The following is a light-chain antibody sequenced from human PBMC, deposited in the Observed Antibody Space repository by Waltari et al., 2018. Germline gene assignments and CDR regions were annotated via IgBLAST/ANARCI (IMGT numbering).Light chain of an antibody. CDR1: QSVSKY. J-gene: IGKJ1*01. Sequence: EIVLPQSPGSLSWSPGERATLSCRASQSVSKYLAWYQQKPGQAPRLLIYQASGRATGIPDRFSGSGFGTDFSLTISRLEPEDFAVYYCQKYESLPATFGQGTKVEIK. V-gene: IGKV3-20*01. CDR3: QKYESLPAT. CDR2: QAS.